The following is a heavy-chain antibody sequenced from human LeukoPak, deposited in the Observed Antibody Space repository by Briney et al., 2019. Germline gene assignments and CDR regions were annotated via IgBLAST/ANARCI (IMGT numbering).Heavy chain of an antibody. CDR2: INPNSGGT. Sequence: ASVKVSCKASGYTFTSYAMNWVRQAPGQGLEWMGRINPNSGGTNYAQKFQGRVTMTRDTSISTAYMELSRLRSDDTAVYYCARVLVSSSWSNDAFDIWGQGTMVTVSS. CDR1: GYTFTSYA. J-gene: IGHJ3*02. CDR3: ARVLVSSSWSNDAFDI. D-gene: IGHD6-13*01. V-gene: IGHV1-2*06.